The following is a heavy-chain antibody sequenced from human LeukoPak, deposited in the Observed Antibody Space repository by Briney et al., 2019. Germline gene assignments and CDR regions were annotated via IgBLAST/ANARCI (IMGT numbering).Heavy chain of an antibody. CDR3: ALLAVASDLDY. Sequence: PGGSLRLSCAVSGFPFSIYEMNWVRQAPGKGLEWVSNIHSSGTIKYYAGSVKGRFSISRDNAKSSLYLQMNSLRVEDTAVYYCALLAVASDLDYWGQGALVTVSS. V-gene: IGHV3-48*03. J-gene: IGHJ4*02. CDR2: IHSSGTIK. CDR1: GFPFSIYE. D-gene: IGHD6-19*01.